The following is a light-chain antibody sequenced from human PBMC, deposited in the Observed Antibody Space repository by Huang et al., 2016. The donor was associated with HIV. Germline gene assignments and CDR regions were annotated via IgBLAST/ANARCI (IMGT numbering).Light chain of an antibody. CDR2: DAS. V-gene: IGKV3-11*01. Sequence: EIVLTQSPATLSLSPGERATVSCRASQNINDFLAWYHQTPGQPPRLLIYDASTRASCIPARFSGNGSGTDFTLMISSLEPEDFAVYYCQQRSTWPRSITFGQGTRLEI. J-gene: IGKJ5*01. CDR3: QQRSTWPRSIT. CDR1: QNINDF.